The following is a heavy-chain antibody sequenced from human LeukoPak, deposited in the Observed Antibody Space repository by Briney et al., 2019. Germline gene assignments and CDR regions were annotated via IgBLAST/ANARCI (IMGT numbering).Heavy chain of an antibody. CDR1: GGSISSNNYY. CDR2: IYYSGST. Sequence: SETLSLTCTVSGGSISSNNYYWGWIRQPPGKGLEWIGSIYYSGSTYYNPSLKSRVTISVDTSKNQFSLKLTSVTAADTAVYYCARDGVDDDNSETRFDYWGQGTLVTVSS. V-gene: IGHV4-39*07. J-gene: IGHJ4*02. D-gene: IGHD5/OR15-5a*01. CDR3: ARDGVDDDNSETRFDY.